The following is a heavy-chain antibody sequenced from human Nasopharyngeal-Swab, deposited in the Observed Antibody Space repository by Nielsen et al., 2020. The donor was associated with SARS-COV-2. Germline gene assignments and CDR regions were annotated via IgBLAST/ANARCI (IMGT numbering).Heavy chain of an antibody. CDR3: SRVALARPDY. V-gene: IGHV3-7*04. J-gene: IGHJ4*02. D-gene: IGHD5-12*01. CDR1: GFTTFSNYW. Sequence: GESLKISCTASGFTTFSNYWMSWVRQVPGKGLEWVASIKQLESEIYYVDSVKGRFTISRDNAKNSVYLQMNSLRAEDTAMYYCSRVALARPDYWGQGTLVIVSS. CDR2: IKQLESEI.